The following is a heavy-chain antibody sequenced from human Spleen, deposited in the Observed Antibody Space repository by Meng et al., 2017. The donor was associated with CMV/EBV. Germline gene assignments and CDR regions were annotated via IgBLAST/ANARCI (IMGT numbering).Heavy chain of an antibody. D-gene: IGHD1-26*01. Sequence: GESLKISCAASGFTFSRCWMSWVRQAPGKGLEWVANIKQDGSEKYYVDSVKVRFTISRDNAKNSLYLQMNSLRVEDTAVYYCARAALPWEGFDYWGQGTLVTVSS. J-gene: IGHJ4*02. CDR2: IKQDGSEK. CDR1: GFTFSRCW. V-gene: IGHV3-7*01. CDR3: ARAALPWEGFDY.